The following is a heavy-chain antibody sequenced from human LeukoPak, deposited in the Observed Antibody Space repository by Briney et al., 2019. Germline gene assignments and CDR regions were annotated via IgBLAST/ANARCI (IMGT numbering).Heavy chain of an antibody. CDR3: ARSVSDKYDFWSGYQYYFDY. CDR1: GYTFTSYD. D-gene: IGHD3-3*01. V-gene: IGHV1-8*01. CDR2: MNPNSGNT. Sequence: GASVKVSCKASGYTFTSYDINWVRQATGQGLEWMGWMNPNSGNTGYAQKFQGRVTMTRNTSISTAYMELSSLRSDDTAVYYCARSVSDKYDFWSGYQYYFDYWGQGTLVTVSS. J-gene: IGHJ4*02.